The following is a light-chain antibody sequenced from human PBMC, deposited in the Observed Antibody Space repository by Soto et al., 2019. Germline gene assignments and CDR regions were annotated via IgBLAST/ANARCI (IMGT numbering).Light chain of an antibody. Sequence: QSALTQPPSASGSPGQSVTISCTGTSSDIGGYNYVSWYQQHPGKAPNLMIYEVSKRPSGVPDRFSGSKSGNTASLTVYGLQAEDEADYYCSSYAGSDNFVVFGVGTKLTVL. V-gene: IGLV2-8*01. CDR1: SSDIGGYNY. J-gene: IGLJ2*01. CDR3: SSYAGSDNFVV. CDR2: EVS.